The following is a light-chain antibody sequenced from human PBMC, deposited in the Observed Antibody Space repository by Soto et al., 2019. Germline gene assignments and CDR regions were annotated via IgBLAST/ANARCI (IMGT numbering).Light chain of an antibody. CDR2: DAS. J-gene: IGKJ1*01. CDR1: QSVSSSY. CDR3: QQYNYSPTT. V-gene: IGKV3-20*01. Sequence: EIVLTQSPGTLSLSSGERATLSCRASQSVSSSYLAWYQQKPGQAPRLLIYDASSRATGIPDRFSGSGSGTDFTLTISRLEPEDFAVYYCQQYNYSPTTFGQGTKVEIK.